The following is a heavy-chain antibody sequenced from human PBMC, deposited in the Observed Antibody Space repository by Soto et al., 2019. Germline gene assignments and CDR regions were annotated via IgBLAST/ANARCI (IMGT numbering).Heavy chain of an antibody. Sequence: QVQLVQSAAEVMKPGASMKVSCKASGYTFTTHGIGWVRQAPGQGLEWMGWVSAYNGNTNYAQKFQGRVTMTTDTXTTTADLELRGLTSDDTAVYYCARRDLVPTASCDYWGQGTLVTVSS. CDR2: VSAYNGNT. J-gene: IGHJ4*02. CDR1: GYTFTTHG. V-gene: IGHV1-18*01. CDR3: ARRDLVPTASCDY. D-gene: IGHD1-1*01.